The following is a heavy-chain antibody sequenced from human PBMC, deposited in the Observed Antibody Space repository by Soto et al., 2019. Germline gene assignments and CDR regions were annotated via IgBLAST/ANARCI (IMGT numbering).Heavy chain of an antibody. D-gene: IGHD2-15*01. CDR3: ARYDPVVRDAFDI. J-gene: IGHJ3*02. CDR1: GYTFTSYD. Sequence: ASVKVSCKASGYTFTSYDIEWVRQATGQGPEWMGWMNPNSGKTGYAQKFQGRVTVTWNTSITTAYMELSGLRSEDTAVYYCARYDPVVRDAFDIWGQGTMVTVSS. V-gene: IGHV1-8*01. CDR2: MNPNSGKT.